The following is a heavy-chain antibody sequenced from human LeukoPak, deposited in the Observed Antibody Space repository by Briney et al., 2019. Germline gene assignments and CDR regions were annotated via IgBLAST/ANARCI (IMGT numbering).Heavy chain of an antibody. CDR3: ARLVSDYYDSSGYPYNWFDP. CDR2: IYTSGST. V-gene: IGHV4-4*07. Sequence: SETLSLTCIVSGGSISSYNWNCIRKPAGKGLEWIGRIYTSGSTNYNPSLKSRVTMSVDTSKNQFSLKLSSVTAADTAVYYCARLVSDYYDSSGYPYNWFDPWGQGTLVTVSS. J-gene: IGHJ5*02. CDR1: GGSISSYN. D-gene: IGHD3-22*01.